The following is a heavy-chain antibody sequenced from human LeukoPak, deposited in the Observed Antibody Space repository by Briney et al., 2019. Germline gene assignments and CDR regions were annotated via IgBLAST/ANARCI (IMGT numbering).Heavy chain of an antibody. J-gene: IGHJ5*02. CDR2: IYTSGST. CDR1: GYSISSGYY. D-gene: IGHD2-2*01. V-gene: IGHV4-4*09. CDR3: ARGCSSTCHVPTRDNWFDP. Sequence: SETLSLTCTVSGYSISSGYYWSWIRQPPGKGLEWIGYIYTSGSTNYNPSLKSRVTISVDTSKNQFSLKLSSVTAADTAVYYCARGCSSTCHVPTRDNWFDPWGQGTLVTVSS.